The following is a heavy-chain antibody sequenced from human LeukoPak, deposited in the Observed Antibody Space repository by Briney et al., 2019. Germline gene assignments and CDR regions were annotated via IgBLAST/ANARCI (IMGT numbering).Heavy chain of an antibody. Sequence: ASVKVSCKASGYTFINYGISWVRQAPGQGLEWRGWINPYNGNRNYAQKVQGRVTMTADTSTSTAFMELRILISDDTAVYYCARGGGPIVVVAANENYYYMDVWGKGTTVTVSS. V-gene: IGHV1-18*01. CDR2: INPYNGNR. J-gene: IGHJ6*03. CDR3: ARGGGPIVVVAANENYYYMDV. D-gene: IGHD2-21*02. CDR1: GYTFINYG.